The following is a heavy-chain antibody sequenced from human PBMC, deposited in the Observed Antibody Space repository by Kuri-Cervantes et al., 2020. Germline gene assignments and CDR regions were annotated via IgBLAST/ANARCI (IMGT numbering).Heavy chain of an antibody. D-gene: IGHD6-19*01. Sequence: GESLKISCAASGFTFSSYAMSWVRQAPGKGLEWVSAISGSGSSTFYADSVRGRFTISRDNSKNTLYLQMNSLRADDTAVYYCAKSPSSGWFADHWGQGTLVTVSS. CDR1: GFTFSSYA. CDR2: ISGSGSST. J-gene: IGHJ4*02. V-gene: IGHV3-23*01. CDR3: AKSPSSGWFADH.